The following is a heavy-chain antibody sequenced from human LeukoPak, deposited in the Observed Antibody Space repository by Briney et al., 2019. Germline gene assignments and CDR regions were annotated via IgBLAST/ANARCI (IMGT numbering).Heavy chain of an antibody. D-gene: IGHD6-13*01. CDR2: ITDRGSYI. V-gene: IGHV3-21*01. Sequence: GGSLRLSCAAYGFTFISYTMNWVRQAPGKGLEWVASITDRGSYIFYADSVKGRFTISRDDAKNSLYLQMNSLRADDTAVYYCARGGQQLVLDYWGQGTLVTVSS. CDR1: GFTFISYT. CDR3: ARGGQQLVLDY. J-gene: IGHJ4*02.